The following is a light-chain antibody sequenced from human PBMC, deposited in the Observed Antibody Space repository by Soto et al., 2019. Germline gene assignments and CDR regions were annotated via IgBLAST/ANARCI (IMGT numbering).Light chain of an antibody. CDR3: LQDYNYPYT. V-gene: IGKV1-6*01. CDR2: AAS. CDR1: QGIKND. Sequence: AIQMTQSPSSLSASVGDRVTVTCRASQGIKNDLGWYQQKPGKAPKLLIYAASSLQSGVPSRFSGSGSGTDFTLTISSLQPEDFATYYCLQDYNYPYTFDQGTKLEIK. J-gene: IGKJ2*01.